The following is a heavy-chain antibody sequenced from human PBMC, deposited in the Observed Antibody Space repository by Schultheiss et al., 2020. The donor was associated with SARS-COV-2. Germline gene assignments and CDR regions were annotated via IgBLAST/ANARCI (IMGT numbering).Heavy chain of an antibody. D-gene: IGHD3-22*01. V-gene: IGHV4-4*07. J-gene: IGHJ4*02. CDR3: ARHRLDSSGYLRFDY. CDR2: IYTSGST. Sequence: SETLSLTCTVSGGSISSYYWSWIRQPAGKGLEWIGRIYTSGSTNYNPSLKSRVTISVDTSKNQFSLKLSSVTAADTAVYYCARHRLDSSGYLRFDYWGQGTLVTVSS. CDR1: GGSISSYY.